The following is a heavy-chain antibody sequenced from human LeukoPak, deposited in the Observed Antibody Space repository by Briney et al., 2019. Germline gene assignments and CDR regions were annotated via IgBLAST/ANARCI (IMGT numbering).Heavy chain of an antibody. V-gene: IGHV3-48*03. Sequence: PGGSLRLSCAASGFTFSSYEMNWVRQAPGKGLEWVSYISSSGSTIYYADSVKGRFTISRDNSKNTMYLQMNNLREGDTAVYYCTRDPILGAPDYFDYWGQGTLVTVSS. J-gene: IGHJ4*02. D-gene: IGHD1-26*01. CDR1: GFTFSSYE. CDR2: ISSSGSTI. CDR3: TRDPILGAPDYFDY.